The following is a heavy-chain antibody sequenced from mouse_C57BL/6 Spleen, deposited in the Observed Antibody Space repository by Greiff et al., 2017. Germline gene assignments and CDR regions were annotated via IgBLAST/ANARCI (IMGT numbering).Heavy chain of an antibody. CDR3: ASLGEYDGHFGYYYAMDY. CDR2: IYPGDGDT. D-gene: IGHD2-14*01. J-gene: IGHJ4*01. V-gene: IGHV1-80*01. Sequence: VQLQQSGAELVKPGASVKISCKASGYAFSSYWMNWVKQRPGKGLEWIGQIYPGDGDTNYNGQFKGKATLTADKSSRTAYMQLSSLTSEDAVVYFCASLGEYDGHFGYYYAMDYWGQGTSVTVSS. CDR1: GYAFSSYW.